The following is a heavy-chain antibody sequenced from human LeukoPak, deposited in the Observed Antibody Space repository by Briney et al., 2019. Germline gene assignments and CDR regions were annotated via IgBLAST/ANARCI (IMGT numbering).Heavy chain of an antibody. CDR3: TRDGMVRGVIVDY. V-gene: IGHV3-15*01. CDR2: IKSKTDGGTT. J-gene: IGHJ4*02. CDR1: GFTFSNAW. Sequence: GGSLRLSCAASGFTFSNAWMSWVRQAPGKGLEWVGRIKSKTDGGTTDYAAPVKGRFTISRDDSKNTLYLQMNSLKTEDTAVYYCTRDGMVRGVIVDYWGQGTLVTVSS. D-gene: IGHD3-10*01.